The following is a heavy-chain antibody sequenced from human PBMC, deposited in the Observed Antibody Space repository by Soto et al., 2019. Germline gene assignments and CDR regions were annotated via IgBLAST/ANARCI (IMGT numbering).Heavy chain of an antibody. V-gene: IGHV3-74*01. Sequence: GGSLRLSCAASGFTFSTSWMHWVRQAPGKGLAWVSRIESDGRGTTYADSVKGRFTISRDNAKNTLYLQMNSLRAEDTAVYYCARDSMRGRFDPWGQGTLVTVSS. CDR1: GFTFSTSW. CDR2: IESDGRGT. CDR3: ARDSMRGRFDP. D-gene: IGHD2-8*01. J-gene: IGHJ5*02.